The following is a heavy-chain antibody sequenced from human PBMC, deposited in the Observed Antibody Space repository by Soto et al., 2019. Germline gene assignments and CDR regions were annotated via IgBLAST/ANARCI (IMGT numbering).Heavy chain of an antibody. CDR3: AKRPPVDYVWGSYRTPFFDY. D-gene: IGHD3-16*02. Sequence: GGSLRLSCAASGFTFSSYAMSWVRQAPGKGLEWVSAISGSGGSTYYADSVKGRFTISRDNSKNTLYLQMNSLRAEDTAVYYCAKRPPVDYVWGSYRTPFFDYWGQGTLVTVSS. V-gene: IGHV3-23*01. J-gene: IGHJ4*02. CDR2: ISGSGGST. CDR1: GFTFSSYA.